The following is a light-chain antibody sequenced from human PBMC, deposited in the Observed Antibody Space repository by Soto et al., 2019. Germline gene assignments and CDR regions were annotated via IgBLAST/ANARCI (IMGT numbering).Light chain of an antibody. Sequence: EIVMTQSPATLSVSPGERATLSCRASQSVSSNLAWYQQKPGQAPRLLIYGASTRATGIPARFSGSGSGTEFALTISSLQSEYFAVYYCQQYNKWPPLTFGGGTKVEIK. V-gene: IGKV3-15*01. CDR3: QQYNKWPPLT. J-gene: IGKJ4*01. CDR1: QSVSSN. CDR2: GAS.